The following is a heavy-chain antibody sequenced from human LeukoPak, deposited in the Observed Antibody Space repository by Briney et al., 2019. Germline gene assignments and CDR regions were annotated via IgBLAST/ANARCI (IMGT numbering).Heavy chain of an antibody. D-gene: IGHD3-3*01. CDR1: GFTFSSYA. Sequence: PGGSLRLSCAASGFTFSSYAMHWVRQAPGKGLEWVAVISYDGSNKYYADSVKGRFTISRDNSKNTLYLQMNSLRAEDTAVYYCARDFDFWSGYYSDYWGQGTLVTVSS. V-gene: IGHV3-30-3*01. J-gene: IGHJ4*02. CDR3: ARDFDFWSGYYSDY. CDR2: ISYDGSNK.